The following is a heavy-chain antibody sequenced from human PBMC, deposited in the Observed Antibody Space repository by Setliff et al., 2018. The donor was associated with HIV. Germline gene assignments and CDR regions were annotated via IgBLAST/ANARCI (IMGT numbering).Heavy chain of an antibody. V-gene: IGHV4-59*01. CDR1: GGSISSYY. D-gene: IGHD6-19*01. Sequence: KTSETLSLTCTVSGGSISSYYWSWIRQPPGKGLEWIGYIYFSGSTNYNPSLKSRVTISVDTSKNQISLKLTAVTAADTAVYYCARVSRSGWFFDWWGQGSLVTVSS. CDR3: ARVSRSGWFFDW. J-gene: IGHJ4*02. CDR2: IYFSGST.